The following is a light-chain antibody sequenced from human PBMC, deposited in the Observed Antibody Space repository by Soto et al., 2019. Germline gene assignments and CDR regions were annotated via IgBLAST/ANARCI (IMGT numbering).Light chain of an antibody. Sequence: DVVMTQSPLSLPVTLGQPASISCRSSQGLVYSDGKTYLNWFQQRPGQSPRRLIYKVSNRDSGVPDRFSGSGSGTDFTLKISRVEAEDVGVYYCMQGTHWPPTFGQGTKVEIK. V-gene: IGKV2-30*01. J-gene: IGKJ1*01. CDR2: KVS. CDR1: QGLVYSDGKTY. CDR3: MQGTHWPPT.